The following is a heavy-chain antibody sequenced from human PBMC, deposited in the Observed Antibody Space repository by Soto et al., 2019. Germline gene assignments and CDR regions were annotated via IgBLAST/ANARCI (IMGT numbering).Heavy chain of an antibody. Sequence: QVQLVESGGGVVQPGRSLRLSCAASGFTFSSYGMHWVPQAPGKGLEWVAVISYDGSNKYYADSVKGRFTISRDNSKNTLYLQMNSLRAEDTAVYYCAKDRMDYWGQGTLVTVSS. V-gene: IGHV3-30*18. CDR3: AKDRMDY. CDR1: GFTFSSYG. CDR2: ISYDGSNK. J-gene: IGHJ4*02.